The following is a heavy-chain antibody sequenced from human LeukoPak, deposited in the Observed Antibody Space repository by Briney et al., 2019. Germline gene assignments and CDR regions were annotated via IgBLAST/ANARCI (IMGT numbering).Heavy chain of an antibody. V-gene: IGHV4-61*02. J-gene: IGHJ5*02. CDR3: ARKRITIFGVLYWFDP. D-gene: IGHD3-3*01. CDR2: IYTSGST. Sequence: PSQTLSLTCTVSGGSISSGSYYWSWLRQPAGKGLEWIGRIYTSGSTNYNPSLKSRITISVDSTKNQFALQLSSMTAADTAVYYCARKRITIFGVLYWFDPWGQGTLVTVSS. CDR1: GGSISSGSYY.